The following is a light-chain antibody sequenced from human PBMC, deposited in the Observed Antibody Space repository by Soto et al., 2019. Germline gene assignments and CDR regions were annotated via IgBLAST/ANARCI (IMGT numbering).Light chain of an antibody. Sequence: ETMMTQSPATLSLSPGERATLSCRASQNVDDKVSWYQQKPGQVPRLLIYYASTRAAGVPPRFSGSGFGTEFTLTISGLQSEDFAVYYCQQYNDWPPITFGQGTRLDMK. CDR1: QNVDDK. V-gene: IGKV3-15*01. CDR2: YAS. J-gene: IGKJ5*01. CDR3: QQYNDWPPIT.